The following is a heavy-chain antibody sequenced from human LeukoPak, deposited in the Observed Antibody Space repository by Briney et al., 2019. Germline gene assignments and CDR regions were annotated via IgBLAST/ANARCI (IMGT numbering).Heavy chain of an antibody. V-gene: IGHV1-18*04. D-gene: IGHD1-1*01. CDR1: GYTFTGYY. CDR2: ISAYNGNT. Sequence: ASVKVSCKASGYTFTGYYMHWVRQAPGQGLEWMGWISAYNGNTNYAQKLQGRVTMTTDTSTSTAYMELRSLRSDDTAVYYCARDTLMVRLDPWGQGTLVTVSS. CDR3: ARDTLMVRLDP. J-gene: IGHJ5*02.